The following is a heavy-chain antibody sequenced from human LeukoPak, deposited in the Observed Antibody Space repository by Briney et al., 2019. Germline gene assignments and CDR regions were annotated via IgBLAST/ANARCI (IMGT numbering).Heavy chain of an antibody. Sequence: PGGSLRLSCAASGFTFSSYWMSWVRQAPGKGLEWVANIKQDGSEKYYVDSVKGRFTISRDNAKNSLYLQMNSLRAEDTAVYYCARQYFSGGSCAYYYMDVWGKGATVTVSS. CDR1: GFTFSSYW. J-gene: IGHJ6*03. D-gene: IGHD2-15*01. CDR3: ARQYFSGGSCAYYYMDV. CDR2: IKQDGSEK. V-gene: IGHV3-7*01.